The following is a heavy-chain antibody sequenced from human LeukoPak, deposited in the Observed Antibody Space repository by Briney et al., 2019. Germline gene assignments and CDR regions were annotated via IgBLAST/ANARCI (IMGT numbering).Heavy chain of an antibody. J-gene: IGHJ6*02. CDR3: ARVIITGTTGGAYGMDV. CDR2: ISSSSSYI. Sequence: GGSLRLSCAASGFTFSSYSMNWVRQAPGKGLEWVSSISSSSSYIYYADSAKGRFTISRDNAKNSLYLQMNSLRAEDTAVYYCARVIITGTTGGAYGMDVWGQGTTVTVSS. D-gene: IGHD1-7*01. CDR1: GFTFSSYS. V-gene: IGHV3-21*01.